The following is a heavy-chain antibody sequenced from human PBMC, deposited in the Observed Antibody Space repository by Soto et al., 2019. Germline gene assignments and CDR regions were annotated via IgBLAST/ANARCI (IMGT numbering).Heavy chain of an antibody. J-gene: IGHJ3*02. CDR1: GYTFSGYY. V-gene: IGHV1-2*02. D-gene: IGHD3-3*01. Sequence: ASVKVSCDASGYTFSGYYMHWVRQAPGQGLEWMGWINPNRGGTNYAQKFQCRVTMTRDTSISTAYMELSRLKSDGTAVYYCAREGSGYSAFDIWGQGTMVTVSS. CDR2: INPNRGGT. CDR3: AREGSGYSAFDI.